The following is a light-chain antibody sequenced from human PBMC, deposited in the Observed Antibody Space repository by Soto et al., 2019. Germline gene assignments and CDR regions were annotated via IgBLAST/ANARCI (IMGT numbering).Light chain of an antibody. J-gene: IGLJ3*02. CDR2: EGS. Sequence: QSVLTQPASVSGSPGQSISVSCTGTISDVGSYNLVSWYQHHPGKAPKLMIFEGSKRPSGVSNRFSGSKSGNTASLTISGLQPEDEADYYCCSYAGSYTWVFGGGTKLTVL. CDR1: ISDVGSYNL. V-gene: IGLV2-23*01. CDR3: CSYAGSYTWV.